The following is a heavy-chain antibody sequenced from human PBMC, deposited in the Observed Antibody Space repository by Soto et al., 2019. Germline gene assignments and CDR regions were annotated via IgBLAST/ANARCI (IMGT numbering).Heavy chain of an antibody. Sequence: QVQLQQWGAGLLKPSETLSLTCAVYGGSFTGYLWSWIRQPPGKGLEWIGETSHRGVTDYNPSLMSRVTISADTSKNQFSLTLSTVTAADTAVYYCARVAAVAGGFYYGMGVWGQGTTVTVSS. J-gene: IGHJ6*01. CDR3: ARVAAVAGGFYYGMGV. D-gene: IGHD6-19*01. CDR2: TSHRGVT. CDR1: GGSFTGYL. V-gene: IGHV4-34*01.